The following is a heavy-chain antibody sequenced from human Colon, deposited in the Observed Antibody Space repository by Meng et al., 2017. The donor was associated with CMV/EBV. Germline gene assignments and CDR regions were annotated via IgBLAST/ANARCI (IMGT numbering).Heavy chain of an antibody. CDR1: GYTFTGYL. CDR3: GTFGGDFDY. D-gene: IGHD3-3*01. V-gene: IGHV1-2*02. CDR2: INPYSGDT. Sequence: QVRLMQSGAEMRGPGASVKVSCKASGYTFTGYLIHWVRQAPGQGLEWMGWINPYSGDTIYAQKFEVGVTMTRDASITTAYLELSSLKSDDTAVYYCGTFGGDFDYWGQGTLVTVSS. J-gene: IGHJ4*02.